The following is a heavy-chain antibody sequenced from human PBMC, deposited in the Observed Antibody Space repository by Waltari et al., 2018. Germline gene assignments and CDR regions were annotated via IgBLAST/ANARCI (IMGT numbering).Heavy chain of an antibody. J-gene: IGHJ6*03. CDR1: GGSFSGYY. V-gene: IGHV4-34*01. CDR3: GHLGNPSYYMDV. Sequence: QVQLQQWGAGLLKPSETLSLTCAVYGGSFSGYYWSWIRQPPGKGLEWIGEINHSGSTNSIPSLKSRVTISLDTSKNQFSLKLSSVTASDTAVYYCGHLGNPSYYMDVWGKGTTVTISS. CDR2: INHSGST.